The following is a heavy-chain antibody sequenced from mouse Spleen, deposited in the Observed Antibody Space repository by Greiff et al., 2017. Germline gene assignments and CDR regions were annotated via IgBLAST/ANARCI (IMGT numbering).Heavy chain of an antibody. CDR3: ARHGGAWFAY. V-gene: IGHV5-9*02. CDR1: GFAFSSYD. CDR2: ISSGGSYT. Sequence: EVKLMESGGGLVKPGGSLKLSCAASGFAFSSYDMSWVRQTPEKRLEWVATISSGGSYTYYPDSVKGRFTISRDNARNTLYLQMSSLRSEDTALYYCARHGGAWFAYWGQGTLVTVSA. J-gene: IGHJ3*01.